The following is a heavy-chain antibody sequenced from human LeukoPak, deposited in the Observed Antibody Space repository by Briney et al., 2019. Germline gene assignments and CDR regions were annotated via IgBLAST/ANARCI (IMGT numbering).Heavy chain of an antibody. J-gene: IGHJ4*02. D-gene: IGHD6-19*01. V-gene: IGHV3-23*01. CDR1: GFTFSSYW. CDR2: ISGSGGRT. Sequence: GGSLRLSCSASGFTFSSYWMNWVRQAPGKGLEWVSAISGSGGRTYYADSVKGRFTISRDNSKNTLYLQMNSLRAEDTAVYYCAKDGGGWYTSGWYYFDYWGQGTLVTVSS. CDR3: AKDGGGWYTSGWYYFDY.